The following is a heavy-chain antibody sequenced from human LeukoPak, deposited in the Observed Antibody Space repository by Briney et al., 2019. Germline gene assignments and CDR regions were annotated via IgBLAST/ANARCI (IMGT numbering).Heavy chain of an antibody. CDR2: ISYSGTT. CDR1: GGSISSYY. J-gene: IGHJ4*02. D-gene: IGHD6-13*01. CDR3: ARDRGNYFDY. Sequence: PSETLSLTCTVSGGSISSYYWSWIRQPPGKGLEWIGYISYSGTTNYNPSLKSRVAISVAPSKNQFSLKLRSVTAPDTAVYYCARDRGNYFDYWGQGTLVTVSS. V-gene: IGHV4-59*01.